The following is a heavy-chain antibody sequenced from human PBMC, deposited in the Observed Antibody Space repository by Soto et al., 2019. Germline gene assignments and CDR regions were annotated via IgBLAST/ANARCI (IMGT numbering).Heavy chain of an antibody. CDR2: ISDDGSNN. Sequence: GGSLRLSCTASGFTFSSYGMHWVRQAPGKGLEWVAVISDDGSNNYHADSVKGRFTISRDSSKNTLYLQMNSLRPEDTAVYYCAKTAWLGELLNAFDIWGRGTTLTVSS. CDR1: GFTFSSYG. D-gene: IGHD3-10*01. J-gene: IGHJ3*02. V-gene: IGHV3-30*18. CDR3: AKTAWLGELLNAFDI.